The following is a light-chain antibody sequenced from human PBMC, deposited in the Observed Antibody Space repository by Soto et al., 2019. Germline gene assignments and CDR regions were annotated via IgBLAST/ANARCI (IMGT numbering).Light chain of an antibody. V-gene: IGKV3-20*01. Sequence: EIVLTQSPGTLSLSPGEKATLSCRASQSVSNNYLAWYQQKPGQAPRLLIYGASSRATGIPGRFSGSGSGTDFTLTISRLEPEDFGLYYCQQYLTSPTWTFGQGTKVDI. J-gene: IGKJ1*01. CDR3: QQYLTSPTWT. CDR1: QSVSNNY. CDR2: GAS.